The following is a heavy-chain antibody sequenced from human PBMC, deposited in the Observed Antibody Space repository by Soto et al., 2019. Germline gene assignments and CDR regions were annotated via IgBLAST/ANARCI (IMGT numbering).Heavy chain of an antibody. D-gene: IGHD3-9*01. CDR2: VYNSGST. J-gene: IGHJ2*01. CDR3: ARVPLTTYFDL. V-gene: IGHV4-61*01. CDR1: GGSVSGGSYC. Sequence: QVQLQESGPGLVKPSETLSLTCTVSGGSVSGGSYCWSWIRQPPGKGLECIGYVYNSGSTTYNPSLQRRVTISVDTSKNQFSLGLSSVTAEDTAVYYCARVPLTTYFDLWGRGTLVTVSS.